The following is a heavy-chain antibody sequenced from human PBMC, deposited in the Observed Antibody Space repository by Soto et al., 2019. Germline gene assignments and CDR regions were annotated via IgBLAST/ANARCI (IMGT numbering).Heavy chain of an antibody. J-gene: IGHJ4*02. V-gene: IGHV4-59*08. CDR1: GGSLTSYF. Sequence: QVQLQESGPGRVKPSETLSLNCSVSGGSLTSYFWSWIRQPPGKGLEWLGYISYSGYTNYNPSLKSRVTISRGTSKNQFSLRLTSVTAADTAVYYCARRWSGIDYWGQGTLVTVSS. D-gene: IGHD3-3*01. CDR2: ISYSGYT. CDR3: ARRWSGIDY.